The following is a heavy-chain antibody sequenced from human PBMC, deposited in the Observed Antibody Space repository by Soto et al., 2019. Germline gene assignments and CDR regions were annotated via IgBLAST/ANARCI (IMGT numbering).Heavy chain of an antibody. CDR1: GFTFSSYS. CDR2: ISSSSSYI. Sequence: GGSLRLSCAASGFTFSSYSMNWVRQAPGKGLEWVSSISSSSSYIYYADSVKGRFTISRDNAKNSLYLQMNSLRAEDTAVYYCARDWIYYDSSGPLGGMDVWGQGTTVTVSS. V-gene: IGHV3-21*01. D-gene: IGHD3-22*01. CDR3: ARDWIYYDSSGPLGGMDV. J-gene: IGHJ6*02.